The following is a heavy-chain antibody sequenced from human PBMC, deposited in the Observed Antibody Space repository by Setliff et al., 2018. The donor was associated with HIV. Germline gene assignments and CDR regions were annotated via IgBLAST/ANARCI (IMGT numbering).Heavy chain of an antibody. CDR2: IHYNEKT. D-gene: IGHD2-2*01. Sequence: KPSETLSLTCTVSGGSASNIRYYWAWIRQPPGKGVEYIGGIHYNEKTYYNPSLKCRVTVSVDTSKNQFSLKLSSVTPADTAVYYCVTSSSWSSRLNFWGPGMLVTVSS. J-gene: IGHJ4*02. CDR1: GGSASNIRYY. V-gene: IGHV4-39*07. CDR3: VTSSSWSSRLNF.